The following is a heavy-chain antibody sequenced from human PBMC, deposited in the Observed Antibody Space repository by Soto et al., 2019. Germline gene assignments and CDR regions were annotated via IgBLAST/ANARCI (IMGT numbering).Heavy chain of an antibody. J-gene: IGHJ4*02. Sequence: EVQLVESGGSLVKPGESLRLSCAASGITLDSAWVDWVRQAPGKRLEWVAQAKRKAAGGAIDYAAPVKGRFIISRDDSKNMAYLQMNSLKIEDTALYYCTTGYGSDWYGWGQGTLVTVSS. D-gene: IGHD6-19*01. CDR3: TTGYGSDWYG. V-gene: IGHV3-15*01. CDR1: GITLDSAW. CDR2: AKRKAAGGAI.